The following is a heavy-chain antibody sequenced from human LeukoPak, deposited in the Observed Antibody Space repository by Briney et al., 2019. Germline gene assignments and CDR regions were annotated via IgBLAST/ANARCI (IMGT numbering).Heavy chain of an antibody. D-gene: IGHD1-7*01. Sequence: SETLSLTCTVYGGSMGNFYWNWIRQPAGKGLEWIGRIYTSGGINYNPSLKSRVTMSVDTPKNQFSLKLTSVTAADTAVYYCARPRNYIDHLDAFDIWGQGTMVTVSS. V-gene: IGHV4-4*07. CDR3: ARPRNYIDHLDAFDI. CDR2: IYTSGGI. CDR1: GGSMGNFY. J-gene: IGHJ3*02.